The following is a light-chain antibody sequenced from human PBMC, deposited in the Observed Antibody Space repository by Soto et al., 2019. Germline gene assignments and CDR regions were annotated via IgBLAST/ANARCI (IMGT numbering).Light chain of an antibody. V-gene: IGKV1-5*01. CDR2: DAS. CDR3: QQYNAYPWT. J-gene: IGKJ1*01. CDR1: QSISSW. Sequence: DIQITQSPSTLSASVGDRVTITCRASQSISSWLAWYQQKPGKAPNILMYDASSLESGVPSRFRGSGSGTEFTLTISSLQPDDFPTYYCQQYNAYPWTFGQGTKVDI.